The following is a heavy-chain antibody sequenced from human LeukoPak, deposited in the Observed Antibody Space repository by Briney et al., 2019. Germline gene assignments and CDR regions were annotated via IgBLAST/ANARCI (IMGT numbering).Heavy chain of an antibody. J-gene: IGHJ6*03. CDR3: AKAPSGYCSSTSCPTYYYYYMDV. CDR2: ISGSGDST. D-gene: IGHD2-2*01. V-gene: IGHV3-23*01. CDR1: GFTFSSDA. Sequence: PGGSLRLSCAASGFTFSSDAMSWVRQAPGKGLEWVSAISGSGDSTYYADSVKGRFTISRDNSKNTLYLQMNSLRAEDTAVYYCAKAPSGYCSSTSCPTYYYYYMDVWGKGTTVTVSS.